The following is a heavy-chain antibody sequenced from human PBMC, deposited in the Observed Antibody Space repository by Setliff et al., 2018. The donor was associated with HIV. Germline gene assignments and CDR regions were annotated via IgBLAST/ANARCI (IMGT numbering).Heavy chain of an antibody. J-gene: IGHJ3*02. Sequence: SETLSLTCTVSGGSVSSSTTYYWGWIRQPPGKGLEWIGSMYYTGSSYYNPSLKSRVTISVDTSKNQFSLKLNSVTAADTALYYCARDRIEVIAETPHDVFDIWGRGTMVTV. CDR3: ARDRIEVIAETPHDVFDI. V-gene: IGHV4-39*07. CDR1: GGSVSSSTTYY. CDR2: MYYTGSS. D-gene: IGHD6-13*01.